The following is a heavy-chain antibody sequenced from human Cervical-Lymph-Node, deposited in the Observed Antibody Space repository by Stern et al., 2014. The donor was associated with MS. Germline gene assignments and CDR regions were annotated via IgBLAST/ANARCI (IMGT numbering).Heavy chain of an antibody. CDR1: GDSVSSYSAA. CDR3: ARAQRLGGSNWFDP. CDR2: TYYGSKWYS. V-gene: IGHV6-1*01. J-gene: IGHJ5*02. Sequence: QVQLVESGPGLVKPSQTLSLTCTISGDSVSSYSAAWNWIRQSPSRGLEWLGRTYYGSKWYSEYAESVRSRITIKSDTSKNQFSLELNSVSPDDTAVYYCARAQRLGGSNWFDPWGQGSLVTVSS. D-gene: IGHD3-10*01.